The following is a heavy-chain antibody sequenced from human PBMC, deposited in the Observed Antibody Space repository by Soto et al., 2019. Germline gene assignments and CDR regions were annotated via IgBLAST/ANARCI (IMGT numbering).Heavy chain of an antibody. D-gene: IGHD2-2*01. Sequence: EVQLVETGGGLIYPGGSLRLSCAASGFSVSSDSMNWVRQAPGKGLEWVSTTYSGGNTNYAGSVQGRFTISRDTSKNMLYLHLNSLRVEDTAVYYCARHACLEYWGQGTLVTVSS. CDR2: TYSGGNT. CDR3: ARHACLEY. CDR1: GFSVSSDS. V-gene: IGHV3-53*02. J-gene: IGHJ4*02.